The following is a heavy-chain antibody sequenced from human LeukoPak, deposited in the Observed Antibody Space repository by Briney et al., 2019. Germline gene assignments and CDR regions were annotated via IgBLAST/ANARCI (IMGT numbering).Heavy chain of an antibody. D-gene: IGHD3-9*01. CDR1: GYTFTSYD. J-gene: IGHJ4*02. CDR2: MNPNSGNT. V-gene: IGHV1-8*01. Sequence: GASVKVSCKASGYTFTSYDINWVRQATGQGLEWMGWMNPNSGNTGYAQKFQGRVTMTRNTSISTAYMELSSLRSEDTAVYYCARGRNARGRPLTGYYNLDYWGQGTLVTVSS. CDR3: ARGRNARGRPLTGYYNLDY.